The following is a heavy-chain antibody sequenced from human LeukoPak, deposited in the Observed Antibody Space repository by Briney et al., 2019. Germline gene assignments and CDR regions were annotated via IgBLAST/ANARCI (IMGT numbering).Heavy chain of an antibody. CDR3: ARDGRRDGYNWVDY. CDR1: GYTFTSYG. J-gene: IGHJ4*02. V-gene: IGHV1-18*01. D-gene: IGHD5-24*01. CDR2: ISAYNGNT. Sequence: ASVKVSCKASGYTFTSYGISWVRQAPGQGLEWMGWISAYNGNTNYAQKLQGRVTMTTDTSTSTAYMELSSLRSEDTAVYYCARDGRRDGYNWVDYWGQGTLDTVSS.